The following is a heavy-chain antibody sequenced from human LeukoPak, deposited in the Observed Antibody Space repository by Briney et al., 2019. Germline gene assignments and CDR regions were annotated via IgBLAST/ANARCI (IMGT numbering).Heavy chain of an antibody. CDR3: ARHDYSNYVDYGMDV. J-gene: IGHJ6*02. CDR1: GFTFSSYS. D-gene: IGHD4-11*01. V-gene: IGHV3-7*01. Sequence: GGSLRLSCAASGFTFSSYSMNWVRQAPGKGLEWVANIKQDGSEKYYVDSVKGRFTISRDNAKNSLYLQMNSLRAEDTAVYYCARHDYSNYVDYGMDVWGQGTTVTVSS. CDR2: IKQDGSEK.